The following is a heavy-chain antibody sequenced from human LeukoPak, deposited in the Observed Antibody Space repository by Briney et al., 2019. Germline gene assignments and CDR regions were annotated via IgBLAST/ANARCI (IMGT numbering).Heavy chain of an antibody. J-gene: IGHJ4*02. CDR3: ATSRTFDY. V-gene: IGHV3-74*01. CDR1: GFTFSSYW. D-gene: IGHD1-1*01. Sequence: GGSLRLSCAASGFTFSSYWMHWVRRAPGKGLVWVSRINSDGSSTSYAGSVKGRFTISRDNTKNTLYLQMNSLRAEDTAMYYCATSRTFDYWGQGTLVTVSS. CDR2: INSDGSST.